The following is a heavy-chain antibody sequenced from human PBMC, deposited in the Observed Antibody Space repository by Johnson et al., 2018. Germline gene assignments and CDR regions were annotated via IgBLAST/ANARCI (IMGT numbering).Heavy chain of an antibody. Sequence: QVQLQESGPGLVKPSETLSLTCTVSGGSISSSYWSWIRQPPGKGLEWIGYIYYSGSTNYNPSLKSRVTISVDTSKNQFSLKLSSVTAADTAVYYCARSSCGGDCSPYYYYMDVWGKGTTVTVSS. J-gene: IGHJ6*03. D-gene: IGHD2-21*02. V-gene: IGHV4-59*01. CDR1: GGSISSSY. CDR2: IYYSGST. CDR3: ARSSCGGDCSPYYYYMDV.